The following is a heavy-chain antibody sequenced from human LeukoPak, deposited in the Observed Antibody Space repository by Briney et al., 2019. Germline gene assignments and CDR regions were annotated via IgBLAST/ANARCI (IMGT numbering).Heavy chain of an antibody. Sequence: PSETLSLTCSVSGDSIGSYYWTWIRQYAGKGLEWIGYIFYSGSTNYSPALKSPVTISVDTSNNQFSMQLRSVTAADTAIYYCARGRARDGSFPWLDSWGQGTLVTVSS. CDR1: GDSIGSYY. CDR2: IFYSGST. J-gene: IGHJ5*01. CDR3: ARGRARDGSFPWLDS. V-gene: IGHV4-59*01. D-gene: IGHD3-10*01.